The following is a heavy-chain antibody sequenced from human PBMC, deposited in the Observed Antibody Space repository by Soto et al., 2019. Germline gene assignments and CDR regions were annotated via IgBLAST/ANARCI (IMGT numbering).Heavy chain of an antibody. V-gene: IGHV1-18*01. CDR2: ISAYNGNT. Sequence: ASVKVSCKASGYTFTTYSITWVRQAPGQGLEWMGWISAYNGNTNYAQKLQDRVTMTKDASTSTAYMELRSLRSDDTAVYYCARGPRGGYGDYVFDPWGQGTLVTVPQ. CDR1: GYTFTTYS. J-gene: IGHJ5*02. D-gene: IGHD4-17*01. CDR3: ARGPRGGYGDYVFDP.